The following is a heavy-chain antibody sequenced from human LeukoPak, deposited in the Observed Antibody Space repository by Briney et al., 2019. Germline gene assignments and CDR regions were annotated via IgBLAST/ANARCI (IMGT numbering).Heavy chain of an antibody. J-gene: IGHJ4*02. CDR2: ITSSGAAT. CDR3: AKDRPNYYGSNGHYYKLNGDC. V-gene: IGHV3-23*01. Sequence: GGSLRLSCAASGFTFSSYAMSWVRQAPGKGLEWVSSITSSGAATYYADSVKGRFTISRDNSDNTLYLQMNSLRAEDTAVYYCAKDRPNYYGSNGHYYKLNGDCWGQGTLVTVSS. CDR1: GFTFSSYA. D-gene: IGHD3-22*01.